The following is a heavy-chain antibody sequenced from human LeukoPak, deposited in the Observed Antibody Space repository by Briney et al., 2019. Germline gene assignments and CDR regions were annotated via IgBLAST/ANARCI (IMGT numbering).Heavy chain of an antibody. CDR2: IYTSGST. Sequence: PSETLSLTCTVSGGSISSYYWSWIRQPAGKGLEWIGRIYTSGSTNYNPSLKSRVTMSVDTSKNQFSLKLSSVTAADTAVYYCAALHYDILTGPNYYYYGMDVWGQGTTVTVSS. J-gene: IGHJ6*02. CDR3: AALHYDILTGPNYYYYGMDV. CDR1: GGSISSYY. D-gene: IGHD3-9*01. V-gene: IGHV4-4*07.